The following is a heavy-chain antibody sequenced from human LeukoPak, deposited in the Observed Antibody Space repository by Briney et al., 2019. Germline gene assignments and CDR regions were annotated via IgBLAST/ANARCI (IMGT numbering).Heavy chain of an antibody. D-gene: IGHD6-19*01. CDR1: GGSISSYY. CDR2: VYYSGST. Sequence: SETLSLTCTVSGGSISSYYWSWIRQPPGKGLEWIGYVYYSGSTNYNPSLKSRATISVDTSKIQFSLKLSSVTAADTAVYYCARGVAVAGGHHFDYWGQGTLVTVSS. V-gene: IGHV4-59*01. J-gene: IGHJ4*02. CDR3: ARGVAVAGGHHFDY.